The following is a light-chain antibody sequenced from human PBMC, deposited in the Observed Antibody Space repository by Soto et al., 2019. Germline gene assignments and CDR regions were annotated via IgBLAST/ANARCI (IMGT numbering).Light chain of an antibody. Sequence: QSVLTQPASVSGSPGQSITISCTGTSGDIGSYNRVSWYQQHPGKAPKLIIYEVTDRPSGVSNRFSGSKSGNTASLTNSGLQAEDEAEYYCSSYTKINTRACVFGPGTKVTVL. CDR1: SGDIGSYNR. J-gene: IGLJ1*01. V-gene: IGLV2-14*01. CDR3: SSYTKINTRACV. CDR2: EVT.